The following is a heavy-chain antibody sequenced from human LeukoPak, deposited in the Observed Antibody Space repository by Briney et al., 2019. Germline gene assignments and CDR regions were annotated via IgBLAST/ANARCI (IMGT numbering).Heavy chain of an antibody. Sequence: GGSLRLSCAASGFTSSDYYMSWIRQAPGKGLEWVSYISSSGSTIYYADSVKGRFTISRDNAKNSLYLQMNSLRAEDTAVYYCARRGYSNYVYYFDYWGQGTLVTVSS. CDR2: ISSSGSTI. CDR1: GFTSSDYY. D-gene: IGHD4-11*01. J-gene: IGHJ4*02. V-gene: IGHV3-11*04. CDR3: ARRGYSNYVYYFDY.